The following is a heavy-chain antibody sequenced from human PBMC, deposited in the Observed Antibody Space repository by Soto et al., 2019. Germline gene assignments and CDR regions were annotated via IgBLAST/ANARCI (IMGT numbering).Heavy chain of an antibody. V-gene: IGHV2-5*02. CDR2: IYWDDDK. CDR1: GFSLTTTGVG. CDR3: AHRGYMYGNWDHGYFDY. J-gene: IGHJ4*02. D-gene: IGHD5-18*01. Sequence: QITLKESGPTRVRPTQTLALTCTFSGFSLTTTGVGVGWIRKTPGKALEWLAVIYWDDDKRYRPSLKSRLTNTKDTSKNQVGLKMAEIDPVDTATYFCAHRGYMYGNWDHGYFDYWGQGTLVTVSS.